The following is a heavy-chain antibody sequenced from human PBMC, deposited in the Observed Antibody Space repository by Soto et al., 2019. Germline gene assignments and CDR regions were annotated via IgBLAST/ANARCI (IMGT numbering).Heavy chain of an antibody. CDR3: ARSFGEFNFDY. J-gene: IGHJ4*02. V-gene: IGHV4-59*08. CDR2: IYYSGSI. Sequence: SSETLSLTCTVSGGSISSYYWSWIRQPPGKGLEWIGYIYYSGSINYNPSLKSRVTISVDTSKNQFSLKLSSVTAADTAVYYCARSFGEFNFDYWGQGTLVTVSS. CDR1: GGSISSYY. D-gene: IGHD3-10*01.